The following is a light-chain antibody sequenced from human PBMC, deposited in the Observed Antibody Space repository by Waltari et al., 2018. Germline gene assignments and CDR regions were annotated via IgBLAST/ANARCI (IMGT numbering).Light chain of an antibody. Sequence: DIQMTQSPPSLSASVGDTVTITCRASQDVNNFLSWYQQKPGDAPKPLIFYVSNLDSGVPSRFNGNRSGPDFTLTINNLQPEDFATYYCQQHSRYPRTFGQGTRV. J-gene: IGKJ1*01. CDR1: QDVNNF. CDR2: YVS. CDR3: QQHSRYPRT. V-gene: IGKV1-16*01.